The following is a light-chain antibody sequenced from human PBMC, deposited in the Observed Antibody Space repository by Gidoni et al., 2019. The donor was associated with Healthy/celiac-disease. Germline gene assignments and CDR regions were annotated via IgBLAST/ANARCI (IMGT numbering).Light chain of an antibody. J-gene: IGKJ1*01. V-gene: IGKV3-20*01. CDR2: GAS. Sequence: EIVLTQSPGTLSLSPGERATLSCRASQSVSSSYLAWYQQKPGQAPRLLIYGASSRATGIPDRFSGSGSGTDFTLTISRLDPEDFAVYYCQQYGSSPWFXXXTKVEIK. CDR1: QSVSSSY. CDR3: QQYGSSPW.